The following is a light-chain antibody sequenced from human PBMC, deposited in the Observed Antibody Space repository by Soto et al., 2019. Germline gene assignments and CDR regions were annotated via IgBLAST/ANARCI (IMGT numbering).Light chain of an antibody. V-gene: IGKV1-5*03. CDR3: QQYDKFWT. CDR2: KTY. Sequence: DIQMTQSPPTLSASVGDTVTITCRASQIISPWLAWYQQKPGKAPRLLIYKTYRLASGVPVRFSGSEYGTEFTLTIRSRQPDDSATYYCQQYDKFWTFGRGTKVEI. CDR1: QIISPW. J-gene: IGKJ1*01.